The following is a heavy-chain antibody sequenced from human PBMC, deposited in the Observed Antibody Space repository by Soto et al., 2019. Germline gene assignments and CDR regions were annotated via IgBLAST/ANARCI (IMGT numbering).Heavy chain of an antibody. Sequence: QVQLVESGGGVVQPGRSLRLSCAASGFTFSSYGMHWVRQAPGKGLEWVAVIWYDGSNKYYADSVKGRFTISRDNSKNSRNRQRNGLGAEDTAGNYCARNGKWLRWGNYYYVRAVWAKGTTFTVSS. CDR2: IWYDGSNK. J-gene: IGHJ6*04. CDR1: GFTFSSYG. CDR3: ARNGKWLRWGNYYYVRAV. D-gene: IGHD6-19*01. V-gene: IGHV3-33*01.